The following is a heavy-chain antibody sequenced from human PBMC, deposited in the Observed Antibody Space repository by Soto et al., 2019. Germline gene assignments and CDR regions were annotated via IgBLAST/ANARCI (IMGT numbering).Heavy chain of an antibody. CDR2: ISYDGSNK. Sequence: PGGSLRLSCAASGFTFSSYGMHWVRQAPGKGLEWVAVISYDGSNKYYADSVKGRFTISRDNSKNALYLQMNSLRAEDTAVYYCAKGPFAHVKQGFYYYGMDVWGQGTTVTVSS. CDR1: GFTFSSYG. CDR3: AKGPFAHVKQGFYYYGMDV. J-gene: IGHJ6*02. V-gene: IGHV3-30*18.